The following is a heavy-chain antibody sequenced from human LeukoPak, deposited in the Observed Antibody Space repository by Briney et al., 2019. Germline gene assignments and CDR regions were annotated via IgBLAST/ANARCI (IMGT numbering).Heavy chain of an antibody. CDR2: IYYSGST. CDR1: GGSISSSSYY. Sequence: SETLSLTCTVSGGSISSSSYYWGWIRQPPGKGLEWIGSIYYSGSTNYNPSLKSRVTISVDTSKNQFSLKLSSVTAADTAVYYCARLLGGSGSYVWFDPWGQGTLVTVSS. V-gene: IGHV4-39*07. D-gene: IGHD3-10*01. J-gene: IGHJ5*02. CDR3: ARLLGGSGSYVWFDP.